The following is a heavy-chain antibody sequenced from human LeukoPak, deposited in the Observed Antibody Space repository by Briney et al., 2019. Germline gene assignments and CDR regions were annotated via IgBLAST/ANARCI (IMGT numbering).Heavy chain of an antibody. J-gene: IGHJ4*02. V-gene: IGHV3-64*04. D-gene: IGHD3-10*01. CDR3: AKTAYLWFGGHFDY. CDR1: GFTFSSYA. CDR2: ISSNGGST. Sequence: GGSLRLSCSASGFTFSSYAMHWVRQAPGKGLEYVSAISSNGGSTYYADSVKGRFTISRDNSKNTLYLQMNSLRAEDTAVYYCAKTAYLWFGGHFDYWGQGTLVTVSS.